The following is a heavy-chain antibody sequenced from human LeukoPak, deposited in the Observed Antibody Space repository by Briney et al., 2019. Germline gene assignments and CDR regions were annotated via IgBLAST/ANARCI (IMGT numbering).Heavy chain of an antibody. CDR2: INSDGSST. D-gene: IGHD3-22*01. CDR3: ARFDWEYITMTLDV. CDR1: GFTFSSYW. V-gene: IGHV3-74*01. Sequence: GGSLRLSCAASGFTFSSYWMHWVRQAPGNGLVWVSRINSDGSSTSYADSVKGRFTISRDNAKNTLYLQMNSLRAEDTAVYYCARFDWEYITMTLDVWGKGTTVTVSS. J-gene: IGHJ6*04.